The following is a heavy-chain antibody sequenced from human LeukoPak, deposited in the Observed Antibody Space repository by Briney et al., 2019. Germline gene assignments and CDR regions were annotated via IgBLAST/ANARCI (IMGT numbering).Heavy chain of an antibody. CDR3: AARTSNYYSIDY. CDR1: GFTFSSYV. D-gene: IGHD3/OR15-3a*01. CDR2: ISGSGGGR. V-gene: IGHV3-23*01. J-gene: IGHJ4*02. Sequence: GGSLRLSCAVSGFTFSSYVMSWVRQAPGKGLEWVSTISGSGGGRYYADSVKGRFTISRDNSKNTLYLQMNSLRAEDTAVYYCAARTSNYYSIDYWGQGTLVTVSS.